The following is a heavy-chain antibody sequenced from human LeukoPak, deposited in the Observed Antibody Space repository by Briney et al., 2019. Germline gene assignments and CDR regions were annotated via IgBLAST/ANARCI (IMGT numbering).Heavy chain of an antibody. V-gene: IGHV6-1*01. Sequence: SQTLSLTCAISGDSVSSNTVAWNWIRQSPSRGLEWLGRTYYKSKWFNDYAVSVKSRITITPDTSKNQFSLQLNSVTPEDTAVYYCAKDLLPDKRPSDYYDSSPMGDWGQGTLVTVSS. CDR1: GDSVSSNTVA. D-gene: IGHD3-22*01. CDR2: TYYKSKWFN. CDR3: AKDLLPDKRPSDYYDSSPMGD. J-gene: IGHJ4*02.